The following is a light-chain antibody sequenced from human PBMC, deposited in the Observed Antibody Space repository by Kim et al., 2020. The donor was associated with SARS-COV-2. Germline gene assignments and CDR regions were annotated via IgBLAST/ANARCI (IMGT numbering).Light chain of an antibody. V-gene: IGLV2-11*03. CDR1: SRDVGRYNS. Sequence: GESVIISFTGTSRDVGRYNSVSWYQQHPGKAPKFIIHEVTKRPSGVPARFSGSKSGNTASLTVSGLQPDDEADYYCCSFAGSAYVFGTGTKVTVL. CDR3: CSFAGSAYV. J-gene: IGLJ1*01. CDR2: EVT.